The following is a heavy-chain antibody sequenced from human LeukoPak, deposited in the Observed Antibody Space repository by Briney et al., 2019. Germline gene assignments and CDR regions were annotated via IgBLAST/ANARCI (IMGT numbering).Heavy chain of an antibody. CDR1: GYTFTSYG. CDR2: ISAYNGNT. CDR3: ARAPTNDFWSAYYDY. D-gene: IGHD3-3*01. J-gene: IGHJ4*02. V-gene: IGHV1-18*01. Sequence: ASVTVSCKASGYTFTSYGISWVRQAPGQGLEWMGWISAYNGNTDYAQKVQGRVTMTTDTSTSTAYMELRSLRSDDTAVYYCARAPTNDFWSAYYDYWGQGTLVTVSS.